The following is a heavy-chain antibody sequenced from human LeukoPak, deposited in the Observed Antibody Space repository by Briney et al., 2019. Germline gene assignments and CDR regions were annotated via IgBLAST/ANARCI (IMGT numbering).Heavy chain of an antibody. Sequence: ASVKVSCKASGYTFTGYYMHWVRRAPGQGLEWMGWINPNSGGTNYAQKFQGRVTMTRDTSISTAYMELSRLRSDDTAVYYCARTTGTKFSLDYWGQGTLVTVSS. D-gene: IGHD1-1*01. V-gene: IGHV1-2*02. CDR2: INPNSGGT. J-gene: IGHJ4*02. CDR1: GYTFTGYY. CDR3: ARTTGTKFSLDY.